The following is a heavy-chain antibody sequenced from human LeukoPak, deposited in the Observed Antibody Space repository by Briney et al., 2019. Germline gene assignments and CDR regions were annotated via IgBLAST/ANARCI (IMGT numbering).Heavy chain of an antibody. CDR3: ARSSGWRWLVLWDNWFDP. J-gene: IGHJ5*02. Sequence: PSETLSLTCTVSGGSISSYYWSWIRQPAGKRLEWIGRFYTSGTTIYNPSLKSRVTMSVDASKNQFSLKLSSVTAADTAVYYCARSSGWRWLVLWDNWFDPWGQGTLVTVSS. CDR1: GGSISSYY. V-gene: IGHV4-4*07. CDR2: FYTSGTT. D-gene: IGHD6-19*01.